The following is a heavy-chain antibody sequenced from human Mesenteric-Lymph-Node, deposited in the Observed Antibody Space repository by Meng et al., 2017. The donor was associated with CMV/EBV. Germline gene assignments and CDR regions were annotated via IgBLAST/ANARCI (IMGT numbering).Heavy chain of an antibody. CDR1: GYTFTSYD. V-gene: IGHV1-8*03. CDR3: ARVYCSTTSCYGGYGMDV. CDR2: MNPDSGNT. J-gene: IGHJ6*02. Sequence: ASVKVSCKASGYTFTSYDINWVRQATGQGLEWMGWMNPDSGNTGYAQKFQGRVTITRNTSISTAYMELSSLRSEDTAVYYCARVYCSTTSCYGGYGMDVWGQGTTVTVSS. D-gene: IGHD2-2*01.